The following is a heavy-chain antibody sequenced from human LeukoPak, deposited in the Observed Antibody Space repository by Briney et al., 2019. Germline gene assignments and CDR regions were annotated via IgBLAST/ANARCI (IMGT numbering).Heavy chain of an antibody. D-gene: IGHD1-26*01. CDR3: ASGYSGSFTGNYYYYMDV. J-gene: IGHJ6*03. CDR1: GGSLSGYY. Sequence: SETLSLTCAVYGGSLSGYYWSWIRQPPGKGLEWIGEIKHSGSTNYNPSLKSRVTISVDTSKNQFSLKLSSVTAADTAVYYCASGYSGSFTGNYYYYMDVWGKGTTVTVSS. V-gene: IGHV4-34*01. CDR2: IKHSGST.